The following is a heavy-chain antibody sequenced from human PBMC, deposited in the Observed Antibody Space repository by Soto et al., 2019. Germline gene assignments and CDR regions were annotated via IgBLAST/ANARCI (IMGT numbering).Heavy chain of an antibody. V-gene: IGHV4-59*01. CDR1: GGSISSYY. J-gene: IGHJ4*02. Sequence: SETLSVTWTVSGGSISSYYWSWIRQPPGKGLEWIGYIYYSGSTNYNPSLKSRVTISVDMSKNQFSLKLSSMTAADTAVYYCARVWGYYFDYWGQGTLVTVS. CDR3: ARVWGYYFDY. CDR2: IYYSGST. D-gene: IGHD3-10*01.